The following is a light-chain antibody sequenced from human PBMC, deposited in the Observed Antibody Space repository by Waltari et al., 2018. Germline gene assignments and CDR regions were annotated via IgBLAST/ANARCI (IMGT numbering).Light chain of an antibody. CDR1: QSFSSW. V-gene: IGKV1-5*03. Sequence: DIQMTQSPSTLSASVGDRVTITCRASQSFSSWLAWYQQKPGKAPKLLIYTASSLESGVPSRFSGSESGTEFTLTISSLQPDDFATYYCQQYNSYPRTFGQGTKVEIK. J-gene: IGKJ1*01. CDR2: TAS. CDR3: QQYNSYPRT.